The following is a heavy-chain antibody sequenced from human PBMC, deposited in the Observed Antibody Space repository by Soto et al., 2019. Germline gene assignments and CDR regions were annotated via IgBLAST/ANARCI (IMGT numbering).Heavy chain of an antibody. J-gene: IGHJ3*02. D-gene: IGHD3-9*01. CDR2: ISSSSSYT. V-gene: IGHV3-11*06. Sequence: QVQLVESGGGLVKPGGSLRLSCAASGFTFSDYYMSWIRQAPGKGLEWVSYISSSSSYTNYADSVKGRFTISRDNAKNSLYLQMNSLRAEDTAVYYCARDYAIRDAFDIWGQGTMVTVSS. CDR3: ARDYAIRDAFDI. CDR1: GFTFSDYY.